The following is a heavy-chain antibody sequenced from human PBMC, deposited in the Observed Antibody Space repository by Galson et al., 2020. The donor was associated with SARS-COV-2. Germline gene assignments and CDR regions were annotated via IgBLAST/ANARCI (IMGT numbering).Heavy chain of an antibody. Sequence: GGCLRLSCAASGFTFSNAWMSWVRQAPGKGLEWVGRIKSKTDGGTTDYAAPVKGRFTISRDDSKNTLYLQMNSLKTEDTAVYYCTTEDPQYCSSTSCYPAMDVWGKGTTVTVSS. CDR3: TTEDPQYCSSTSCYPAMDV. CDR2: IKSKTDGGTT. CDR1: GFTFSNAW. J-gene: IGHJ6*04. V-gene: IGHV3-15*01. D-gene: IGHD2-2*01.